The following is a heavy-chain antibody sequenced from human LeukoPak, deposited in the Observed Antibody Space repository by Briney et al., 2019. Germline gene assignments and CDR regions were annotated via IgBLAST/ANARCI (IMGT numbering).Heavy chain of an antibody. J-gene: IGHJ4*02. D-gene: IGHD3-22*01. CDR2: LSTNGGST. Sequence: PGGSLRLSCEASGFTFSSYVMSWVRPAPGKGLERVSGLSTNGGSTTSAYAVKGQLTISRDNHKNMMYMEMNSLRVGDTAVYYYSGMHRYYDGSGYWVQWGQGTLVTVSS. V-gene: IGHV3-23*01. CDR1: GFTFSSYV. CDR3: SGMHRYYDGSGYWVQ.